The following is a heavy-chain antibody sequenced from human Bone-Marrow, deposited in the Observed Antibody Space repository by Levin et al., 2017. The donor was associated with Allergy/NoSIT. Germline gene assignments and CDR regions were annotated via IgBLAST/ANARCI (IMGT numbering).Heavy chain of an antibody. D-gene: IGHD1-26*01. CDR3: SRWVGEIRGFDV. V-gene: IGHV3-49*03. CDR1: GFTFSDYA. Sequence: GESLKISCTASGFTFSDYAMNWFRQAAGKGLEWAGFVKPNAYGGTTEYAASVTGRFTISRDDSRSIAYLQMDSLKTEDTAVYYCSRWVGEIRGFDVWGQGTMVTVSS. CDR2: VKPNAYGGTT. J-gene: IGHJ3*01.